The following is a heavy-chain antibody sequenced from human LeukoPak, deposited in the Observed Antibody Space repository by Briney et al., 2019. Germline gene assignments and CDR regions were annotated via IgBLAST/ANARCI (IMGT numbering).Heavy chain of an antibody. J-gene: IGHJ4*02. CDR2: IYYSGST. CDR3: ARSDIVATIGRFDY. Sequence: PSETLSLTCTVSGGSVSSGSYYWSWIRQPPGKGLEWIGYIYYSGSTNYNPSLKSRVTISVDTSKNQFSLKLSSVTAADTAVYYCARSDIVATIGRFDYWGQGTLVTVSS. CDR1: GGSVSSGSYY. V-gene: IGHV4-61*01. D-gene: IGHD5-12*01.